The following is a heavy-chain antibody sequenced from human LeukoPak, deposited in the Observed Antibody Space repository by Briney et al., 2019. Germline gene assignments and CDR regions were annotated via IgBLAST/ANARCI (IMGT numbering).Heavy chain of an antibody. V-gene: IGHV3-48*01. CDR3: ARDDSSGWYSLD. J-gene: IGHJ4*02. CDR1: GFIFSDYP. Sequence: PGGSLKLSCSASGFIFSDYPMNWVRQAPGKGLEWLAYVSSSSENIYYIDSVKGRFTISRDNAKNSLFLQMNSLRVEDTAVYYCARDDSSGWYSLDWGQGALVTVSS. D-gene: IGHD6-19*01. CDR2: VSSSSENI.